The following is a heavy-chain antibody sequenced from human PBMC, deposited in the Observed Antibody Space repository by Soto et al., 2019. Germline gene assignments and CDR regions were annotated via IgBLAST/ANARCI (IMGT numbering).Heavy chain of an antibody. CDR2: MSPNSGRT. V-gene: IGHV1-8*01. Sequence: RASVKVSCKASGYTFSNHDINWVRQATGQGLEWMGWMSPNSGRTGYAQKFQGRVTMTRNTSSSTAYMELSSLRSDDTAVYYCARGKRYTNDYSGQGTLLTVSS. CDR1: GYTFSNHD. CDR3: ARGKRYTNDY. D-gene: IGHD2-2*02. J-gene: IGHJ4*02.